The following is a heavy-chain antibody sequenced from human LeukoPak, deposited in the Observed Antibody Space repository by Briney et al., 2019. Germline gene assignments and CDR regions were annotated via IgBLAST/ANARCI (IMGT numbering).Heavy chain of an antibody. CDR1: GYTFTDYF. CDR2: INPNSGGT. CDR3: AREGSSGSDY. Sequence: VASVKVSCKASGYTFTDYFIYWVRQAPGQGLEWMGRINPNSGGTKYAQKFQGGVTMTRDTSISTANMELSRLRSDDTAVYYCAREGSSGSDYWGQGTLVTVSS. D-gene: IGHD3-22*01. J-gene: IGHJ4*02. V-gene: IGHV1-2*06.